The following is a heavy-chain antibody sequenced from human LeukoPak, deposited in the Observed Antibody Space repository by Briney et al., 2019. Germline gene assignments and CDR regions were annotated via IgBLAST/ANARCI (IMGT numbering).Heavy chain of an antibody. CDR2: VYFDGGT. V-gene: IGHV4-39*07. Sequence: SETLSLTCSVSGGSVTSGTYHWGWLRQPPGKGLESIGSVYFDGGTHYKPSLQSRVTISVDTSKNQFSLRLSSVTAADTALYYCARDHYYDGRGRFDPWGQGTLVTVSS. CDR3: ARDHYYDGRGRFDP. D-gene: IGHD3-16*01. J-gene: IGHJ5*02. CDR1: GGSVTSGTYH.